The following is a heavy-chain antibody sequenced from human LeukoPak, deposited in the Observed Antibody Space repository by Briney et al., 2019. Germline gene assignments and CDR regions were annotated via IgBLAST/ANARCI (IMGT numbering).Heavy chain of an antibody. CDR2: IKSKTDGGTT. CDR1: GFTFSNAW. CDR3: TTDPWGSMIQLWFRYYFDY. J-gene: IGHJ4*02. V-gene: IGHV3-15*01. Sequence: GGSLRLSCAASGFTFSNAWMSWVRQAPGKGLEWVGRIKSKTDGGTTDYAAPVKGRFTISRDDSKNTLYLQMNSLKTEDTAVYYCTTDPWGSMIQLWFRYYFDYWGQGTLVTVSS. D-gene: IGHD5-18*01.